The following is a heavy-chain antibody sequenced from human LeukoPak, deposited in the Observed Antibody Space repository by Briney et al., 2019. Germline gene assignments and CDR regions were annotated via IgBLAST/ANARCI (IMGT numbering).Heavy chain of an antibody. CDR1: GYTFTSYA. Sequence: PGGSLRLSCAASGYTFTSYAMNWVRQAPGQGLEWMGWINTNTGNPTYAQGFTGRFVFSLDTSVSTAYLQISSLKAEDTAVYYCARDRGITIFGVADYWGQGTLVTVSS. CDR3: ARDRGITIFGVADY. CDR2: INTNTGNP. D-gene: IGHD3-3*01. V-gene: IGHV7-4-1*02. J-gene: IGHJ4*02.